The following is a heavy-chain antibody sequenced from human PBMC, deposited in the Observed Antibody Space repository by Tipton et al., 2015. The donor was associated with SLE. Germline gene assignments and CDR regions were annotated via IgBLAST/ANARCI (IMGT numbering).Heavy chain of an antibody. CDR1: GGSISSSSHY. Sequence: TLSLTCTVSGGSISSSSHYWSWIRQPPGKGLEWIGYIYYSGSTNYNPSLKSRVTISVDTSKNQFSLKLSSVTAADTAVYYCARIRWDALLGGRFDPWGQGTLVTVSS. CDR3: ARIRWDALLGGRFDP. V-gene: IGHV4-61*05. CDR2: IYYSGST. J-gene: IGHJ5*02. D-gene: IGHD2-15*01.